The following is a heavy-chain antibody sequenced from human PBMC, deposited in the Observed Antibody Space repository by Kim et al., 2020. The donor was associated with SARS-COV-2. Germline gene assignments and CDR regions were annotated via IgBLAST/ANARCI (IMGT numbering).Heavy chain of an antibody. V-gene: IGHV3-30-3*01. J-gene: IGHJ4*02. CDR1: GFTFSSYA. CDR3: ARDQFRYSSSSRGVDY. D-gene: IGHD6-6*01. CDR2: ISYDGSNK. Sequence: GGSLRLSCAASGFTFSSYAMHWVRQAPGKGLEWVAVISYDGSNKYYADSVKGRFTISRDNSKNTLYLQMNSLRAEDTAVYYCARDQFRYSSSSRGVDYWGQGTLVTVSS.